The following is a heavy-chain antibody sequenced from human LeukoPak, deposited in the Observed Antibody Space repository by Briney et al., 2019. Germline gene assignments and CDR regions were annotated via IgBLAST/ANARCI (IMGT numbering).Heavy chain of an antibody. CDR2: FYYSGST. CDR3: ASSAAGDAFDI. CDR1: GGSISSSHYY. J-gene: IGHJ3*02. V-gene: IGHV4-39*01. Sequence: SETLSLTCTVSGGSISSSHYYWGWIRQPPGKGLEWIGSFYYSGSTYYNPSLKSRVTISVGTSKNKFSQKLSSVTAADTAVYYCASSAAGDAFDIWGQGTMVTVSS. D-gene: IGHD6-13*01.